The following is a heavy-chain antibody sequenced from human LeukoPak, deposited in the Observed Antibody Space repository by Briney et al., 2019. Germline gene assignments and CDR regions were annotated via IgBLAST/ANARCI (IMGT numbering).Heavy chain of an antibody. D-gene: IGHD6-13*01. CDR2: IYPSDSDT. J-gene: IGHJ3*02. CDR3: AKTSSAAGYTRGSFEI. Sequence: GASLQISCKGSGSIFTTYWIGWVRQLPGKGLEWMGIIYPSDSDTRYSPSFQGQVTISADTSISTAYLHWGSLKASDTAMYYCAKTSSAAGYTRGSFEIWGQGTMVTVSS. V-gene: IGHV5-51*01. CDR1: GSIFTTYW.